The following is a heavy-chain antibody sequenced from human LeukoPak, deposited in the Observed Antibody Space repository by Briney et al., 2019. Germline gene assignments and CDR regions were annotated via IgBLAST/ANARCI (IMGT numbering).Heavy chain of an antibody. V-gene: IGHV4-39*01. J-gene: IGHJ4*02. CDR2: IYYSGST. Sequence: SETLSLTCTVSGGSISSSSYYWGWIRQPPGKGLEWIGSIYYSGSTYYNPSLKSRVTISVDTSKNQFSLKLSSVTAADTAVYYCARQIFQDYYDSSGYLYWGQGTLVTVSS. CDR3: ARQIFQDYYDSSGYLY. D-gene: IGHD3-22*01. CDR1: GGSISSSSYY.